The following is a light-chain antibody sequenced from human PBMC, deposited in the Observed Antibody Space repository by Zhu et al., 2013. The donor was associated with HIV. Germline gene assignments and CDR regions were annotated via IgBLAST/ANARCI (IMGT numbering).Light chain of an antibody. CDR3: QQFNSYPPFT. J-gene: IGKJ3*01. Sequence: DIQMTQSPSTLSTSVGDRVTITCRASQGVSSWLAWYQQRPGKAPKLLIYGASSVQSGVPSRFSGSGSGTDFTLTISSLQPEDFATYYCQQFNSYPPFTFGPGTKVDIK. CDR2: GAS. V-gene: IGKV1D-16*01. CDR1: QGVSSW.